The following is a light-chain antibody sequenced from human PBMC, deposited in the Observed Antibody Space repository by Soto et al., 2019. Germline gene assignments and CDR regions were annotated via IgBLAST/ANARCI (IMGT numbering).Light chain of an antibody. CDR3: QQFVDSPWT. J-gene: IGKJ1*01. V-gene: IGKV3-20*01. Sequence: EVVLTQSPGTLSLSPGERATLSCRASQNFGTTYLAWYQQKPGQAPRLIIFGPSTRATGIPDRFIGSGSGTDFTLTISRLEPVDFAVYYCQQFVDSPWTFGQGTKVEMK. CDR1: QNFGTTY. CDR2: GPS.